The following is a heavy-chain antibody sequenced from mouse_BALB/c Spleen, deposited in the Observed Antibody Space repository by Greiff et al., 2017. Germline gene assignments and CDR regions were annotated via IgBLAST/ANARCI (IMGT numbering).Heavy chain of an antibody. D-gene: IGHD2-2*01. J-gene: IGHJ3*01. CDR3: ARGYYGYVAY. CDR1: GFTFSSYA. V-gene: IGHV5-6-5*01. CDR2: ISSGGST. Sequence: EVMLVESGGGLVKPGGSLKLSCAASGFTFSSYAMSWVRQTPEKRLEWVASISSGGSTYYPDSVKGRFTISRDNARNILYLQMSSLRSEDTAMYYCARGYYGYVAYWGQGTLVTVSA.